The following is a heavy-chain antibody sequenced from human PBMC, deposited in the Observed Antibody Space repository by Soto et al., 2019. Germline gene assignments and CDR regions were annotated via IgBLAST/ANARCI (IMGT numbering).Heavy chain of an antibody. D-gene: IGHD2-15*01. CDR2: ISGSGGST. V-gene: IGHV3-23*01. Sequence: PGGSLRLSCAASGFTFSSYAMSWVRQAPGKGLEWVSAISGSGGSTYYADSVKGRFTISRDNSKNTLYLQMNSLRAEDTAVYYCAKSHGYCSGGSCYQVPYFDYWGQGTLVTVSS. CDR1: GFTFSSYA. J-gene: IGHJ4*02. CDR3: AKSHGYCSGGSCYQVPYFDY.